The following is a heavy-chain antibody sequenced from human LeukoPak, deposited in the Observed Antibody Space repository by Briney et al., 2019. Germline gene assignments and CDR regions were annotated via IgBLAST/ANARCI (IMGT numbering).Heavy chain of an antibody. Sequence: SETLSLTCAVYGGSFSGYYWSWIRQPPGKGLEWIGEINHSGSTNYNPSLKSRATISADTSKNQFSLKLSSVTAADTAVYYCARRTTIFGVVIIGGWFDPWGQGTLVTVSS. CDR2: INHSGST. CDR1: GGSFSGYY. J-gene: IGHJ5*02. D-gene: IGHD3-3*01. CDR3: ARRTTIFGVVIIGGWFDP. V-gene: IGHV4-34*01.